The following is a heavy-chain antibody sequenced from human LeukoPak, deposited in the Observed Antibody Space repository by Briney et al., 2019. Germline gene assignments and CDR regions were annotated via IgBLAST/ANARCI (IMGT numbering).Heavy chain of an antibody. CDR1: GFIFSSYS. V-gene: IGHV3-21*01. D-gene: IGHD3-22*01. Sequence: TGGSLRLSCAASGFIFSSYSMNWVRQAPGKGLEWVSSISGSSSYIYYADSVKGRFTISRDNAKNSLYLQMNSLRAEDTAVYYCARVRTYYYDSSRGYMDVWGKGTTVTVSS. CDR2: ISGSSSYI. J-gene: IGHJ6*03. CDR3: ARVRTYYYDSSRGYMDV.